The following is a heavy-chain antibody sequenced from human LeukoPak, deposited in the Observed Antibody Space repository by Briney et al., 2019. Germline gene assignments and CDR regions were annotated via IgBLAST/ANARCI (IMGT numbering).Heavy chain of an antibody. Sequence: PSETLSLTCTVSGYSISSGYYWGWIRQPPGKGLEWIGSIYYSGSTYYNPSLKSRVTISVDTSKNQFSLKLSSVTAADTAVYYCVLVPAAMRPDFDYWGQGTLVTVSS. CDR2: IYYSGST. D-gene: IGHD2-2*01. CDR3: VLVPAAMRPDFDY. CDR1: GYSISSGYY. J-gene: IGHJ4*02. V-gene: IGHV4-38-2*02.